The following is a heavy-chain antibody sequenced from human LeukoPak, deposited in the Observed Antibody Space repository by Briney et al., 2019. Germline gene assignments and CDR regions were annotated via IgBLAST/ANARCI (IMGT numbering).Heavy chain of an antibody. Sequence: GSLRLSCAASGFTFSNAWMSWVRQPPGKGLEWIGEINHSGSTNYNPSLKSRVTISVDTSKDQFSLKLSSVTAADTAVYYCARDLGSGSYYKPPPRYFQHWGQGTLVTVSS. V-gene: IGHV4-34*01. J-gene: IGHJ1*01. D-gene: IGHD3-10*01. CDR1: GFTFSNAW. CDR2: INHSGST. CDR3: ARDLGSGSYYKPPPRYFQH.